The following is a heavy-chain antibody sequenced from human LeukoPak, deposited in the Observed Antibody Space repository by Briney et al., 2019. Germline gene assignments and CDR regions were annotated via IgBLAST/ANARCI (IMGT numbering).Heavy chain of an antibody. V-gene: IGHV1-69*05. D-gene: IGHD2-2*03. CDR3: ARDRLDIVPSGYYYYCYMDV. CDR1: GGIFSSYA. CDR2: IIPIFGTA. Sequence: ASVKVSCKASGGIFSSYAISWVRQAPGQGLEWMGGIIPIFGTANYAQKFQGRVTITTDESTSTAYMELSSLRSEDTAVYYCARDRLDIVPSGYYYYCYMDVWGKGTTVTVSS. J-gene: IGHJ6*03.